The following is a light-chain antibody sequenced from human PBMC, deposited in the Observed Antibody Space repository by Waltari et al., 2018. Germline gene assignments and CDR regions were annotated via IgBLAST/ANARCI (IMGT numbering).Light chain of an antibody. J-gene: IGLJ2*01. CDR2: GNN. CDR1: GSNIGAGYD. CDR3: QSYDRSLSVV. V-gene: IGLV1-40*01. Sequence: QSALTQPPSVSGAPGQRVTISCTGRGSNIGAGYDVPWYQQFPGTVPKLLLSGNNNRPSGVPDRFYASKTGTSASLAITGLQAEDEADYYCQSYDRSLSVVFGGGTKLTVL.